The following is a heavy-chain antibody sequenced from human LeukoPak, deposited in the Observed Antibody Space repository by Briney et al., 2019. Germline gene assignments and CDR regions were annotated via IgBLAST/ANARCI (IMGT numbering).Heavy chain of an antibody. CDR2: ISSSSSYI. CDR1: GFTFSSYG. J-gene: IGHJ4*02. Sequence: PGRSLRLSCAASGFTFSSYGMRWVCQAPGKGLEWVSSISSSSSYIYYADSVKGRFTISRDNAKNSLYLQMNSLRAEDTAVYYCARDPRSSWDRVGQVHYWGQGTLVTVSS. CDR3: ARDPRSSWDRVGQVHY. D-gene: IGHD6-13*01. V-gene: IGHV3-21*01.